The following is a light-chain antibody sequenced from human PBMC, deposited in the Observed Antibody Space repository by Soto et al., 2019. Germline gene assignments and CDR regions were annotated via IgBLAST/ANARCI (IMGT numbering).Light chain of an antibody. CDR3: SSYAGSNNLHVL. CDR1: SSDVGGYEY. CDR2: EVI. Sequence: QSALTQPPSASGSPGQSVTISCTGSSSDVGGYEYVSWYQQHPGKAPKLIIYEVIKRPSGVPDRFSGSKSGNTASLTVSGLQAKDEADYYCSSYAGSNNLHVLFGGGTKVTVL. V-gene: IGLV2-8*01. J-gene: IGLJ2*01.